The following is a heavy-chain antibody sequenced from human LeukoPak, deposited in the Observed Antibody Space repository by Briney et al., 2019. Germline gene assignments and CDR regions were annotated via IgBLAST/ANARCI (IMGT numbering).Heavy chain of an antibody. D-gene: IGHD3-3*01. CDR3: VREHYDFFLDY. J-gene: IGHJ4*02. CDR2: IRGESDYI. CDR1: GFTFSNYM. V-gene: IGHV3-21*06. Sequence: GGSLRLSCAASGFTFSNYMMHWVRQAPGKGLEWVSSIRGESDYIYYRDSVKGRFTTSRDNAKNSLYLQMNRLRVEDTAVYFCVREHYDFFLDYWGQGTLVTVSS.